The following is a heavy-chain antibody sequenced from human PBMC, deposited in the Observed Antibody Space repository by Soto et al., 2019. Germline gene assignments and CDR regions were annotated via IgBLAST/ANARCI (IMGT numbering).Heavy chain of an antibody. D-gene: IGHD6-13*01. CDR3: AKDRSIAMIGSVTYYFDY. J-gene: IGHJ4*02. CDR1: GFTFSSYA. CDR2: ISGSGGST. V-gene: IGHV3-23*01. Sequence: LRLSCAASGFTFSSYAMSWVRQAPGRGLEWVSAISGSGGSTYYADSVKGRFTISRDNSKNTLYLQMNSLRAEDTAVYYCAKDRSIAMIGSVTYYFDYWGQGTLVTVSS.